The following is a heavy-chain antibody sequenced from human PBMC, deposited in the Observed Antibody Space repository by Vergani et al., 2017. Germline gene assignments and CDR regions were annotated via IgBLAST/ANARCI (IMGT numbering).Heavy chain of an antibody. V-gene: IGHV3-48*01. J-gene: IGHJ6*02. CDR3: AKEFWIDNDFYYYYYGMDV. CDR2: ISSSSTI. D-gene: IGHD3-3*01. Sequence: EVQLVESGGGLVQPGGSLRLSCAASGFTFSSYSMNWVRQAPGKGLEWVSYISSSSTIYYADSVKGRFTISRDNSKTTLYLQMNSLRAEDTAVYYCAKEFWIDNDFYYYYYGMDVWGQGTTVTVSS. CDR1: GFTFSSYS.